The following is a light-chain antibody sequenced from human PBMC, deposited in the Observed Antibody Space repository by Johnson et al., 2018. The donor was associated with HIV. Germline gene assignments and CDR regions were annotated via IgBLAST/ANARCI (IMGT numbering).Light chain of an antibody. CDR1: SSNIGNNY. V-gene: IGLV1-51*01. J-gene: IGLJ1*01. Sequence: QSVLTQPPSVSAAPGQKVTISCSGSSSNIGNNYVSWYQQLPGTAPKLLIYDNNKRPSGIPDRFSGSKSGTSATLGITGLKTGDEADYYCGTWDTSLSALLYVFGTGTKVTVL. CDR3: GTWDTSLSALLYV. CDR2: DNN.